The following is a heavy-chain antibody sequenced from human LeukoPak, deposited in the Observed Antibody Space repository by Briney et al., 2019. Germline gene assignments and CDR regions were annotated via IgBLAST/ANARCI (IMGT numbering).Heavy chain of an antibody. V-gene: IGHV3-23*01. Sequence: PGGSLRLSCAASGFTFSSYAMSWVRQAPGEGLEWVSAISGSGGSTYYADSVKGRFTISRDNSKNTLYLQMNSLRAEDTAVYYCAKDLPDSSSPFSFQHWGQGTLVTVSS. CDR3: AKDLPDSSSPFSFQH. D-gene: IGHD6-13*01. CDR2: ISGSGGST. J-gene: IGHJ1*01. CDR1: GFTFSSYA.